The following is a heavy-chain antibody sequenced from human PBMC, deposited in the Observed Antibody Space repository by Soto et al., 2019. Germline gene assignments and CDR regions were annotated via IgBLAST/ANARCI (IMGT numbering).Heavy chain of an antibody. Sequence: QVQLQESGPGLVKPSETLSLTCTVSGGSISSYYWSWIRQPAGTGLEWIGRIYTSGSTNYNPSLKSRVTMSVDTSKNQFSLKLSSVTAADTAVYYCARDLCSSTSCYKSYFDYWGQGTLVTVSS. D-gene: IGHD2-2*01. CDR1: GGSISSYY. J-gene: IGHJ4*02. CDR3: ARDLCSSTSCYKSYFDY. V-gene: IGHV4-4*07. CDR2: IYTSGST.